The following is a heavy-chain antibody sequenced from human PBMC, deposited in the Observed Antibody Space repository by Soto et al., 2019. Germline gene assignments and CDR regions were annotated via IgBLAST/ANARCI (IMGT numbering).Heavy chain of an antibody. CDR3: ARVGRIAARPDYYYYYMDV. CDR1: GFTFSSYW. CDR2: IKQDGSEK. J-gene: IGHJ6*03. Sequence: GGSLRLSCAASGFTFSSYWMSWVRQAPGKGLEWVANIKQDGSEKYYVDSVKGRFTISRDNAKNSLYLQMNSLRAEDTAVYYCARVGRIAARPDYYYYYMDVWGKGTTVTVSS. V-gene: IGHV3-7*01. D-gene: IGHD6-6*01.